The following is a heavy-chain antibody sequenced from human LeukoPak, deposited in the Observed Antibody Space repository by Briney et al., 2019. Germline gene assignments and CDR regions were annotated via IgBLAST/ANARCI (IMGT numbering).Heavy chain of an antibody. CDR3: ARDQNGDYAGFNWYFDL. CDR1: GFTVSSNY. J-gene: IGHJ2*01. D-gene: IGHD4-17*01. V-gene: IGHV3-53*01. Sequence: GGSLRLSCAASGFTVSSNYMSWVRQAPGKGLEWVSVIYSGGSTYYADSVKGRFTISRDNSKNTLYLQMNSLRAEDTAVYYCARDQNGDYAGFNWYFDLWGRGTLVTVSS. CDR2: IYSGGST.